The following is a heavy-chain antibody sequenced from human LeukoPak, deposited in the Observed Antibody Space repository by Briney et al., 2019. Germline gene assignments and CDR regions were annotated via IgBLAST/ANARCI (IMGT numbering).Heavy chain of an antibody. Sequence: KSSETLSLTCTVSGGSISSYYWSWIRQPPGKGLEWIGYIYYSGSTNYNPSLKSRVTMSVDTSKNQFSLKLSSVTAADTAVYYCASGWELYAFDIWGQGTMVTVSS. D-gene: IGHD1-26*01. CDR1: GGSISSYY. V-gene: IGHV4-59*12. CDR2: IYYSGST. CDR3: ASGWELYAFDI. J-gene: IGHJ3*02.